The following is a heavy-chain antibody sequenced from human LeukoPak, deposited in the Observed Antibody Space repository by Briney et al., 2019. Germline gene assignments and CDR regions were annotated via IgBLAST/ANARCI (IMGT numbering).Heavy chain of an antibody. D-gene: IGHD2-21*02. J-gene: IGHJ4*02. CDR3: ARLSDWSFAY. CDR2: IRGKTYGATT. CDR1: GFTFGDYA. V-gene: IGHV3-49*03. Sequence: GGSLRLSCTASGFTFGDYAMSWFRQAPGKGLEWIGFIRGKTYGATTEYAASVKGRFTISRDDSKTIAYLQVNSLKTEDTAVYYCARLSDWSFAYWGQGTLVTVSS.